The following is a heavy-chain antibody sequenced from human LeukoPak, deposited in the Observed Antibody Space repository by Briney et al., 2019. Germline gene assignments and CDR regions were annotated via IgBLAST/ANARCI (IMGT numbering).Heavy chain of an antibody. Sequence: ASVKVSCKASGYTFTGYYMHWVRQAPGQGLEWMGWINPNSGGTNYAQKLQGRVTMTTDTSTSTAYMELRSLRSDDTAVYYCARQWGVVVAATFDYWGQGTLVTVSS. D-gene: IGHD2-15*01. CDR3: ARQWGVVVAATFDY. CDR2: INPNSGGT. V-gene: IGHV1-2*02. J-gene: IGHJ4*02. CDR1: GYTFTGYY.